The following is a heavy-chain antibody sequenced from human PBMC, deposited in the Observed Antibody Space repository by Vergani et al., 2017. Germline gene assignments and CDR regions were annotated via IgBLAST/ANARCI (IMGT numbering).Heavy chain of an antibody. CDR2: IYTSGST. D-gene: IGHD3-22*01. V-gene: IGHV4-4*07. J-gene: IGHJ6*02. CDR3: ARKHISNYYDSSGYYYMGYYYGMDV. Sequence: QVQLQESGPGLVKPSETLSLTCTVSGGSISSYYWSWIRQPAGKGLEWIGRIYTSGSTNYNPSLKSRVTMSVDTSKNQFSLKLSSVTAEDTAVYYCARKHISNYYDSSGYYYMGYYYGMDVWGQGTTVTVSS. CDR1: GGSISSYY.